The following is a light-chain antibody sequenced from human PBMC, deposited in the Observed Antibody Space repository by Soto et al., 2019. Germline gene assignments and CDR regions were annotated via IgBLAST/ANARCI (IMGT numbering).Light chain of an antibody. CDR3: SSYADSNNLV. J-gene: IGLJ2*01. Sequence: QSALTQPPSASGSPGQSVTLSCTGTSSEVGGYNYVSWYQQHPGKAPKLVIYEVSKRPSGVPDRFSGSKSGNTASLTVSGLQAEDEADYYCSSYADSNNLVFGGGTELTVL. V-gene: IGLV2-8*01. CDR2: EVS. CDR1: SSEVGGYNY.